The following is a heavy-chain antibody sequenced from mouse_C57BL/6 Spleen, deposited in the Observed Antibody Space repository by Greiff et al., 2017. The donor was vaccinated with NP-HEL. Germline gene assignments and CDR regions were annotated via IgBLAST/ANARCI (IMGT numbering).Heavy chain of an antibody. V-gene: IGHV1-15*01. D-gene: IGHD3-2*02. Sequence: VQLQQSGAELVRPGASVTLSCKASGYTFTDYEMHWVKQTPVHGLEWIGAIDPETGGTAYNQKFKGKAILTADKSSSTAYMELRSLTSEDSAVYYCTRLQLRPAWFAYWGQGTLVTVSA. CDR1: GYTFTDYE. CDR3: TRLQLRPAWFAY. J-gene: IGHJ3*01. CDR2: IDPETGGT.